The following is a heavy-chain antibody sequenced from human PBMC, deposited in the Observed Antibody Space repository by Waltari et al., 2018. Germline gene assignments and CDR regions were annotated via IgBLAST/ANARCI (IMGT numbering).Heavy chain of an antibody. Sequence: QVQLQESGPGLVKPSETLSLTCNVSGGSISGYYWSWIRQPPGKGLEWIGYIYYSGSTNYNPSLKSRVTISVDTSKNQFALKLTAGTAADTAVYYCARPRAGDLYDAFDIWGQGTMVTVSS. CDR2: IYYSGST. V-gene: IGHV4-59*08. J-gene: IGHJ3*02. CDR3: ARPRAGDLYDAFDI. D-gene: IGHD7-27*01. CDR1: GGSISGYY.